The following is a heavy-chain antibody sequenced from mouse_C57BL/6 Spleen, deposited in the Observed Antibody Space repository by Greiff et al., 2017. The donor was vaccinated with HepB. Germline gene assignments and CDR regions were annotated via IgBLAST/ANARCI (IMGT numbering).Heavy chain of an antibody. CDR2: TNPNNGGT. J-gene: IGHJ2*01. V-gene: IGHV1-18*01. D-gene: IGHD2-5*01. CDR3: AREDSNYFDY. Sequence: VQLQQSGPELVKPGASVKIPCKASGYTFTDYNMDWVKQSHGKSLEWIGDTNPNNGGTIYNQKFKGKATLTVDKSSSTAYMELRSLTSEDTAVYYCAREDSNYFDYWGQGTTLTVSS. CDR1: GYTFTDYN.